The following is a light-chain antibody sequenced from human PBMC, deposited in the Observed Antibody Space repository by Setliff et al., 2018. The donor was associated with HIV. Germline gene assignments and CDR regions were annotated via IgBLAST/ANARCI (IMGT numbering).Light chain of an antibody. V-gene: IGLV2-23*01. CDR1: SGDVGRYNL. Sequence: QSVLTQPASVSGSPGQSITISCTGTSGDVGRYNLVSWYQQQPGKPPKLMISQASKRPSGVSNRLSGSKSGNTASLTISGLQAEDEADYYCCSNTGSNTYVFGTGTKVTVL. CDR2: QAS. CDR3: CSNTGSNTYV. J-gene: IGLJ1*01.